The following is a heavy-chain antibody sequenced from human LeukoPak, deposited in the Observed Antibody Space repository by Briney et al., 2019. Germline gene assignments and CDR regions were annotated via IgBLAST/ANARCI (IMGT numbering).Heavy chain of an antibody. V-gene: IGHV3-53*01. CDR2: IHTSGDT. Sequence: GGSLRLSCAASVLTGSHNYVSWVRQAPGKGLEWVSAIHTSGDTCYADSVKGRFTISRDTSKNTLYLQINSLRVEDTAVYYCIVFGDSNHWGQGTLVTVSS. J-gene: IGHJ5*02. D-gene: IGHD4-17*01. CDR3: IVFGDSNH. CDR1: VLTGSHNY.